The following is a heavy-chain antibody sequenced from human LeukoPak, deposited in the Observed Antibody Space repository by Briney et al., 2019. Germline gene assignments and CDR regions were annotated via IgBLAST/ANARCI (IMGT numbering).Heavy chain of an antibody. J-gene: IGHJ4*02. CDR3: ARDSGYSYGYIDY. CDR1: GGSISSSSYY. CDR2: IYYSGST. D-gene: IGHD5-18*01. Sequence: SETLSLTCTVSGGSISSSSYYWGWIRQPPGKGLEWIGSIYYSGSTYYNPSLKSRVTMSVDTSKNQFSLKLSSVTAADTAVYYCARDSGYSYGYIDYWGQGTLVTVSS. V-gene: IGHV4-39*07.